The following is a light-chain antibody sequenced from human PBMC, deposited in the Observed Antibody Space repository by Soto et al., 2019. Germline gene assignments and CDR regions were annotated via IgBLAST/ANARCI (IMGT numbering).Light chain of an antibody. CDR2: LNSDGSH. J-gene: IGLJ2*01. V-gene: IGLV4-69*01. CDR3: QTWDTGIRV. Sequence: QSVPTQSPSAPASLGASVKLTCTLSSGHSNYVIAWHQQQPEKGPRYLMKLNSDGSHSKGDGIPDRFSGSSSGAERYLTISSLQSEDEADYYCQTWDTGIRVFGGGTKLTVL. CDR1: SGHSNYV.